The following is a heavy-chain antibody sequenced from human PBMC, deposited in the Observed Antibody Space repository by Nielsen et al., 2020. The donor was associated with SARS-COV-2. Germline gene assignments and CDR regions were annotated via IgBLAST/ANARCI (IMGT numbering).Heavy chain of an antibody. Sequence: GESLKISCAASGFIFSSYWMHWVRQAPGKRLVWVSRINSDGSSTSYADSVKGRFTISRDNSKNTLYLQMNSLRAEDTAVYYCAKDLISQTWRDPMEGGMDVWGQGTTVTVSS. J-gene: IGHJ6*02. CDR3: AKDLISQTWRDPMEGGMDV. CDR2: INSDGSST. D-gene: IGHD3-10*01. V-gene: IGHV3-74*01. CDR1: GFIFSSYW.